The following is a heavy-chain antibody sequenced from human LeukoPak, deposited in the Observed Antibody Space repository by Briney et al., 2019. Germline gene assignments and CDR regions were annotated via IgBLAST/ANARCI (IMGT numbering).Heavy chain of an antibody. J-gene: IGHJ4*02. D-gene: IGHD6-19*01. CDR2: IIPLLGVR. CDR3: AIIAVGGVDPFDS. V-gene: IGHV1-69*04. CDR1: GGTFSDHA. Sequence: SMKVSCKASGGTFSDHAVSWVRQAPGQGLEWMGRIIPLLGVRSYAQKFQDRVTVSADKSTSTAYMELSSLRSEDSALYYCAIIAVGGVDPFDSWGQGTLVTVSS.